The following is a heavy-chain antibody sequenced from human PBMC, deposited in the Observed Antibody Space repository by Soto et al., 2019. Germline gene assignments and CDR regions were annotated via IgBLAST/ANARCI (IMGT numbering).Heavy chain of an antibody. CDR1: GGSVSSSDSY. CDR3: ARVGRLRWQNYYYYYMDV. D-gene: IGHD4-17*01. J-gene: IGHJ6*03. Sequence: SETLSLTCTVSGGSVSSSDSYWGWIRQPPGKGLEWIGYIYYSGSTNYNPSLKSRVTISVDTSKNQFSLKLSSVTAADTAVYYCARVGRLRWQNYYYYYMDVWAKGTTVTVPS. V-gene: IGHV4-61*08. CDR2: IYYSGST.